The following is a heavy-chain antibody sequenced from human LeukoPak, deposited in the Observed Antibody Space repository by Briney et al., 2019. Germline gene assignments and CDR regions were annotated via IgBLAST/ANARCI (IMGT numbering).Heavy chain of an antibody. J-gene: IGHJ6*02. V-gene: IGHV3-66*01. Sequence: GGSLRLSCAVSGFTVTGNYMSWVRQAPGKGLEWVSVVYPGGFTYHADSVKGRFTISRDTSKNTVYLQMNSLRAEDTAVYYCAIGGVIWRMDVWGQGTTVTVSS. D-gene: IGHD2/OR15-2a*01. CDR2: VYPGGFT. CDR3: AIGGVIWRMDV. CDR1: GFTVTGNY.